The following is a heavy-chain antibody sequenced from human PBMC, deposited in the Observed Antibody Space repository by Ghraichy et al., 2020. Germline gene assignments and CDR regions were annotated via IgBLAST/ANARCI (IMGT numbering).Heavy chain of an antibody. V-gene: IGHV3-30*18. Sequence: GGSLRLSCAASGLNFSNFGLHWVRQAPGKGLEWVAVISFDGRTKYLADSVKGRFTISRDNSKNTLYLELNSLRAEDTAVYYCAKDHVFKWFGELSQYGMDVWGRGTTVTVSS. J-gene: IGHJ6*02. CDR3: AKDHVFKWFGELSQYGMDV. CDR2: ISFDGRTK. D-gene: IGHD3-10*01. CDR1: GLNFSNFG.